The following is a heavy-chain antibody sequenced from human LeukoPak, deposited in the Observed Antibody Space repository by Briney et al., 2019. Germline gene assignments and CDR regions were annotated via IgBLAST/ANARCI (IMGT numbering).Heavy chain of an antibody. Sequence: GGSLRLSCAASGFTFSSYSMNWVRQAPGKGLEWVSSISSSSSYIYYADSVKGRFTISRDNAKNSLYLQMNSLRAEDTAVYYCAKDARGSGSYYLYWGQGTLVTVSS. CDR3: AKDARGSGSYYLY. J-gene: IGHJ4*02. CDR2: ISSSSSYI. CDR1: GFTFSSYS. V-gene: IGHV3-21*01. D-gene: IGHD3-10*01.